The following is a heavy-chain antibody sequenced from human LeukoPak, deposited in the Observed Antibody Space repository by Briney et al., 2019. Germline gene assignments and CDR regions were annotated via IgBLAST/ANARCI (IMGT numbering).Heavy chain of an antibody. CDR1: GFTFSNYW. J-gene: IGHJ4*02. V-gene: IGHV3-74*01. CDR3: ASYDTAMVRSPSDY. Sequence: PGGSLRLSCAASGFTFSNYWMHWVRQAPGKGLVWVSRINSDGSSTSYADSVKGRFTISRDNAKNTLYLQVNSLRAEDTAVYYCASYDTAMVRSPSDYWGQGTLVTVSS. CDR2: INSDGSST. D-gene: IGHD5-18*01.